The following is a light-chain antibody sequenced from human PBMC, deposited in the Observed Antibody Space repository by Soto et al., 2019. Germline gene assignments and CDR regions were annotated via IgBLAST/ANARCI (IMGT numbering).Light chain of an antibody. CDR1: QKISSRY. J-gene: IGKJ5*01. CDR2: GAS. Sequence: EIVLTRSAGTLFVSPVERATLSCRAIQKISSRYLAWYLQKPGQAPRFLIYGASSRATGIPDRFSGSGSGTDFTLTISRLEPEDFAVYYCQQYGGTPPITFGQGTRLEIK. CDR3: QQYGGTPPIT. V-gene: IGKV3-20*01.